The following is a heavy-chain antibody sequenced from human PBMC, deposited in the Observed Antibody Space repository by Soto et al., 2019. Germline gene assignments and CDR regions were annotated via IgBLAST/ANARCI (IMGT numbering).Heavy chain of an antibody. CDR2: INHSGST. CDR3: ARGGYYDSSGYSPGYYFDY. J-gene: IGHJ4*02. D-gene: IGHD3-22*01. Sequence: SETLSLTCAVYGGSFSGYYWSWIRQPPGKGLEWIGEINHSGSTNYNPSLKSRVTISVDTSKNQFSLKLSSVTAADTAVYYCARGGYYDSSGYSPGYYFDYWGQGTLVTVSS. V-gene: IGHV4-34*01. CDR1: GGSFSGYY.